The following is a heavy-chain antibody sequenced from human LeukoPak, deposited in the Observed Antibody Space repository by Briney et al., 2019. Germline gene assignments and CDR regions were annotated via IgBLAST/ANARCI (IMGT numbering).Heavy chain of an antibody. CDR2: ISDIGSI. D-gene: IGHD4-17*01. J-gene: IGHJ4*02. V-gene: IGHV4-59*12. CDR1: GGSISSYY. CDR3: ARADYGDYGYFDY. Sequence: SETLSLTCTVSGGSISSYYWSWLRRPPGKGLEWIAYISDIGSINYNPSLKSRVTISLDTSKNQFSLKLSSVTAADTAVYYCARADYGDYGYFDYWGQGTLVTVSS.